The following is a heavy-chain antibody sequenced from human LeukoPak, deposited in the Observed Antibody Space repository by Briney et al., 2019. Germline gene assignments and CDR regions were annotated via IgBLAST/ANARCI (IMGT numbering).Heavy chain of an antibody. CDR3: ARTVHGTGPPTYGMDV. CDR1: GFTFSSYA. V-gene: IGHV3-66*01. D-gene: IGHD2-8*02. Sequence: PGGSLRLSCAAPGFTFSSYAMSWVRQAPGKGLEWVSVIYSGGSTYYADSVKGRFTISRDNSNNTLYLQMNSLRAEDTAVYYCARTVHGTGPPTYGMDVWGQGTTVTVSS. J-gene: IGHJ6*02. CDR2: IYSGGST.